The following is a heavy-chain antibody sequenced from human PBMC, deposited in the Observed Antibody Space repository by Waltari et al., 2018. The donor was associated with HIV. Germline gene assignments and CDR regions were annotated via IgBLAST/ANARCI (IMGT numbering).Heavy chain of an antibody. Sequence: QLQLQESGPGLVKPSETLSLTCTVSGCSISSIDYYWGWIRQPPGKGLEWIGSIYYSGSTYYNPSLKSRVIISVDTAKKQFSLKLSSVIAADTAVYYCARVHGNYGSGNYYNSFDYWGQGKLVTVSS. CDR2: IYYSGST. J-gene: IGHJ4*02. CDR1: GCSISSIDYY. D-gene: IGHD3-10*01. V-gene: IGHV4-39*07. CDR3: ARVHGNYGSGNYYNSFDY.